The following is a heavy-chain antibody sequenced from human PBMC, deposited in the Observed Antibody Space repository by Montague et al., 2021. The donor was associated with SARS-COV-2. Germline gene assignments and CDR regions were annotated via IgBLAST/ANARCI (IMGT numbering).Heavy chain of an antibody. V-gene: IGHV4-34*01. Sequence: SETLSLTCAVYGGSFSGYYWSWIRQPPGKGLEWIGEINHSGSTNYNPSLKSRVTISVDTSKNQFSLKLSSVTAAVTAVYYCARGSWHIVVVTAIRDGYYGMDVWGQGTTVTVSS. CDR3: ARGSWHIVVVTAIRDGYYGMDV. J-gene: IGHJ6*01. CDR2: INHSGST. D-gene: IGHD2-21*02. CDR1: GGSFSGYY.